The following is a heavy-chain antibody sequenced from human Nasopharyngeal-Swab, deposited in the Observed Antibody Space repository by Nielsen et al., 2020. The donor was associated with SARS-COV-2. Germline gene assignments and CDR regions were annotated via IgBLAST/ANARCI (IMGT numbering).Heavy chain of an antibody. V-gene: IGHV3-7*03. CDR2: IGQDGGGK. CDR3: AKRPKIGSSSSYYFDY. D-gene: IGHD6-6*01. J-gene: IGHJ4*02. Sequence: GESLKISCAASGFTYWMNWVRQAPGKGLEWVGNIGQDGGGKKYVDSVKGRFTIPRDNANNLLYLQMNSLRAEDTAVYYCAKRPKIGSSSSYYFDYWGQGTLVTVSS. CDR1: GFTYW.